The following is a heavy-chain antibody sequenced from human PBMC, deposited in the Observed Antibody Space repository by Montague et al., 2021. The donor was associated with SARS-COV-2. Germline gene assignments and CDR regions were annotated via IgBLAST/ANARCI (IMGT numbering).Heavy chain of an antibody. D-gene: IGHD3-9*01. CDR2: IDWDDDK. J-gene: IGHJ3*02. CDR1: GFSLSTSGMC. CDR3: ARGYYDILTGYLDAFDI. V-gene: IGHV2-70*11. Sequence: PALVKPTQTLTLTRTFSGFSLSTSGMCVSWIRQPPGKALEWLARIDWDDDKYYSTSLKTRLTISKDTSKNQVVLTMTNTDPVDTATYYCARGYYDILTGYLDAFDIWGQGTMVTVSS.